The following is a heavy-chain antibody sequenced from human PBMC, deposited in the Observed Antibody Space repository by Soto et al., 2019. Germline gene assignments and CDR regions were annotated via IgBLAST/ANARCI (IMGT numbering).Heavy chain of an antibody. CDR2: ISGSGGST. D-gene: IGHD6-19*01. CDR1: GFTFSSYA. CDR3: AKEGSGWSNPNYYFDY. V-gene: IGHV3-23*01. J-gene: IGHJ4*02. Sequence: EVQLLESGGGLVQPGGSLRLSCAASGFTFSSYATSWVRQAPGKGLEWVSAISGSGGSTYYADSVKGRFTISRDNSKNTLYLQMNILRAEDTAVYCCAKEGSGWSNPNYYFDYWGQGTLVTVSS.